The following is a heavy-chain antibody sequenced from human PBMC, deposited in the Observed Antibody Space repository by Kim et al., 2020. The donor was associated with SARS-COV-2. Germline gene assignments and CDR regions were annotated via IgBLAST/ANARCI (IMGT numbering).Heavy chain of an antibody. Sequence: SETLSLTCSVSGYSISSDYYWGWIRQPPGKGLEWIGSIFHSGSTYYNPSLKSRVTISVDTSKNQFSLKVSSVTAADTAVYYCARWKMRSGYDPGDAFDIWGQGTMVTASS. D-gene: IGHD5-12*01. CDR1: GYSISSDYY. V-gene: IGHV4-38-2*02. CDR3: ARWKMRSGYDPGDAFDI. J-gene: IGHJ3*02. CDR2: IFHSGST.